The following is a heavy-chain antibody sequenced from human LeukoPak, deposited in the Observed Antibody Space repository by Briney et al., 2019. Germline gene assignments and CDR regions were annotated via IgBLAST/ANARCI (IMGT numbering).Heavy chain of an antibody. Sequence: GGSLRLSCVASGFTFSSYSMNWVRQAPGKGLEWVSLISWDGGSTYYADSVKGRFTISRDNSKNSLSLQMNSLRAEDTALYYCAKDGKNYFDYWGQGTLVTVSS. CDR1: GFTFSSYS. J-gene: IGHJ4*02. V-gene: IGHV3-43*01. CDR3: AKDGKNYFDY. CDR2: ISWDGGST.